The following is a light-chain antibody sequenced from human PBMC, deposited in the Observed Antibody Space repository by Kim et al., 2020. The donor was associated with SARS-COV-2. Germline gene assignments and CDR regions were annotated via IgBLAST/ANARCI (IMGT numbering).Light chain of an antibody. CDR2: AAS. CDR3: LQDYSYPWT. Sequence: ASIGDTVTITCRASQGIRNDLGWYQQKPGRAPKLLIYAASSLQIGVPSRFSGSGSGTDFTLTISSLQPEDFATYYCLQDYSYPWTFGQGTKVDIK. J-gene: IGKJ1*01. CDR1: QGIRND. V-gene: IGKV1-6*01.